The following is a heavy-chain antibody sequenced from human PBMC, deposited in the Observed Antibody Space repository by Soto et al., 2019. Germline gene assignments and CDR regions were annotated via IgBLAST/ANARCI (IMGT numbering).Heavy chain of an antibody. D-gene: IGHD2-2*01. Sequence: QVQLQESGPGLVKPSETLSLTCTVSGGSISSYYWSWIRQPPGKGLEWIGYIYYSGSTNYNPSLKSRVTISVDTSKNQFSLKLSSVTAADTAVYYCARWSSSSLDYWGQGTLVTVSS. V-gene: IGHV4-59*01. CDR2: IYYSGST. J-gene: IGHJ4*02. CDR1: GGSISSYY. CDR3: ARWSSSSLDY.